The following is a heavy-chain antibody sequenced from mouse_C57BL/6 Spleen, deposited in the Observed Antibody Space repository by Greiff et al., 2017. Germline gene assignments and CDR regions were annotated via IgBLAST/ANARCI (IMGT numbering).Heavy chain of an antibody. V-gene: IGHV1-52*01. D-gene: IGHD1-1*01. CDR3: ARYGSSYEFAY. Sequence: VQLQQSGAELVRPGSSVKLSCKASGYTFTSYWMHWVKQRPIQGLEWIGNIDPSDSETHYNQKFKDKATLTVDKSASTAYMQLSSLTSEDSAVYYCARYGSSYEFAYWGQGTLVTVSA. CDR2: IDPSDSET. J-gene: IGHJ3*01. CDR1: GYTFTSYW.